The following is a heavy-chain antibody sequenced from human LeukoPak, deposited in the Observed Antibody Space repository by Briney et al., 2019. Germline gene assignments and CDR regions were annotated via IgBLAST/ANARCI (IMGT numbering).Heavy chain of an antibody. J-gene: IGHJ6*03. V-gene: IGHV3-74*01. CDR1: GFTFSSYW. CDR2: INSDGSST. Sequence: GGSLRLSCAAPGFTFSSYWMHWVRQAPGKGLVWVSRINSDGSSTSYADSVKGRFTISRDNAKNTLYLQMNSLRAEDTAVYYCASGVNSGYDYYYYMDVWGKGTTVTISS. CDR3: ASGVNSGYDYYYYMDV. D-gene: IGHD5-12*01.